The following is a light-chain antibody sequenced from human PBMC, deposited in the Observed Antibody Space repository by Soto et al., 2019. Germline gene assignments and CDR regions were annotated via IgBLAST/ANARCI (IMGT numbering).Light chain of an antibody. CDR3: HQYGSSPLT. Sequence: DIVLTQSPGTLSLSPGERATLSCTASQNVNSNFFSWYQHQAGQAPRLLLSGVSSRATGIPDRFSGSGSGTEYSISISRLEPADVAAYYCHQYGSSPLTFGGGTKVEIK. J-gene: IGKJ4*01. CDR1: QNVNSNF. CDR2: GVS. V-gene: IGKV3-20*01.